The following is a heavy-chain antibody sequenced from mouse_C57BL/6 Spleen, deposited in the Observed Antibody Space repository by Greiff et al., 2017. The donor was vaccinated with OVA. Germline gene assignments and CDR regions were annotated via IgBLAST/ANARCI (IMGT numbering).Heavy chain of an antibody. J-gene: IGHJ2*01. V-gene: IGHV1-26*01. CDR3: ARRLAYYSNYDYFDY. CDR1: GYTFTDYY. Sequence: EVQLQQSGPELVKPGASVKISCKASGYTFTDYYMNWVKQSHGKSLEWIGDINPNNGGTSYNQKFKGKATLTVDKSSSTAYMELRSLTSEDSAVYYCARRLAYYSNYDYFDYWGQGTTLTVSS. D-gene: IGHD2-5*01. CDR2: INPNNGGT.